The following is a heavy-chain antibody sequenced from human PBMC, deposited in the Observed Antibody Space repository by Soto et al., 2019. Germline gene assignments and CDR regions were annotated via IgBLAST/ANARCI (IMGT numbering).Heavy chain of an antibody. D-gene: IGHD3-22*01. V-gene: IGHV4-59*08. CDR2: VSYSGST. CDR1: GGSISSYY. CDR3: ARHGYARSGYGRFEH. Sequence: PSETLSLTCIVSGGSISSYYWSWIRQPPGKGLEWIGYVSYSGSTKYNPSLKSRVTISVDTSKNQFSLKLSSVTAADTAVYYCARHGYARSGYGRFEHWGQGTLVTVPS. J-gene: IGHJ4*02.